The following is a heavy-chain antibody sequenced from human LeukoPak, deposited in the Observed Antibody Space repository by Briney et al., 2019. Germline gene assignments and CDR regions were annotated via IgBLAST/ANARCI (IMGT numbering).Heavy chain of an antibody. CDR2: ISPTGSTT. D-gene: IGHD6-6*01. CDR1: GFSFSGHW. V-gene: IGHV3-74*01. CDR3: ARGPNSNWSGLDF. J-gene: IGHJ4*02. Sequence: GGSLRLSCTASGFSFSGHWMHWARQLPGKGLVWVSLISPTGSTTSYADSVKGRFTVSRDNAKNTLYLQVNNLRAEDTAVYYCARGPNSNWSGLDFWGQGTLLTVSS.